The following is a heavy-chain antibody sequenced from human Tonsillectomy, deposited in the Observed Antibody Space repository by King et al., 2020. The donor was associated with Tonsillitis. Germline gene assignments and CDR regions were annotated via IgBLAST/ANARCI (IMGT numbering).Heavy chain of an antibody. CDR1: GFIFSRYA. Sequence: VQLVESGGGVIQPGKSLRLSCAASGFIFSRYAMHWIRQAPGKELEWVAALSSDGGNAYSADSVKGRFSISRDNSKNTLYLEMHNLSAEDTAVYYCAREPFYFDYWGQGILVTVSS. CDR3: AREPFYFDY. V-gene: IGHV3-30*04. CDR2: LSSDGGNA. J-gene: IGHJ4*02.